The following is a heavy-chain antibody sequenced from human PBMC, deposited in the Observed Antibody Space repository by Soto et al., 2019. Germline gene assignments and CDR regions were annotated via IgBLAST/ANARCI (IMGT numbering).Heavy chain of an antibody. Sequence: QVQLQESGPGLVKPSHTLSLTCTVSGGSIRSCDYYWGWTRQRPGKGLEWIGYFYYSGITYYNTSLRSPFTIAVDTYKNQFSLKLTSVTAADTAVYDCATVSGSCYEFDYWGQGTLVTVSS. V-gene: IGHV4-30-4*01. J-gene: IGHJ4*02. CDR3: ATVSGSCYEFDY. D-gene: IGHD1-26*01. CDR1: GGSIRSCDYY. CDR2: FYYSGIT.